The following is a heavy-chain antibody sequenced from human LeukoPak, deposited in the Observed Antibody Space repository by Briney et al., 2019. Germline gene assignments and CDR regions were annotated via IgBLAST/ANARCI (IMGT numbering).Heavy chain of an antibody. D-gene: IGHD5-18*01. CDR1: GGSISSSSYY. CDR2: IYYSGST. CDR3: AETNTAPLRPYYYYYMDV. J-gene: IGHJ6*03. V-gene: IGHV4-39*01. Sequence: PSETLSLTCTVSGGSISSSSYYWGWIRQPPGKGLEWIGSIYYSGSTYYNPSLKSRVTISVDTSKNQFSLKLSSVTAADTAVYYCAETNTAPLRPYYYYYMDVWGKGTTVTISS.